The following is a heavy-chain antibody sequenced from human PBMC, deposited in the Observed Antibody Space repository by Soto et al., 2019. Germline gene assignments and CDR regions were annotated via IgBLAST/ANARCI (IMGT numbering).Heavy chain of an antibody. CDR1: GYTFTSYD. CDR3: ARGPYYYYYMDV. J-gene: IGHJ6*03. V-gene: IGHV1-8*01. CDR2: MNPNSGNT. Sequence: GASVKVSCKASGYTFTSYDINWVRQATGQGLEWMGWMNPNSGNTGYAQKFQGRVTMTRNTSISTAYMELSSLRSEDTAVYYCARGPYYYYYMDVWGKGTTVTVSS.